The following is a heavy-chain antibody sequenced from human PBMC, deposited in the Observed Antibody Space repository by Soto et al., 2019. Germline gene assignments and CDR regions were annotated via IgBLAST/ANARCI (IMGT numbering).Heavy chain of an antibody. CDR1: GYTFTSYG. CDR2: ISAYNGNT. J-gene: IGHJ5*02. D-gene: IGHD3-22*01. CDR3: ARVRDSAPYNWFDP. V-gene: IGHV1-18*01. Sequence: ASVKVSCKASGYTFTSYGISWVRQAPGQGLEWMGWISAYNGNTNYAQKLQGRVTMTTDTSTSTAYMELRSLRSDDTAVYYCARVRDSAPYNWFDPWGQGTLVTVSS.